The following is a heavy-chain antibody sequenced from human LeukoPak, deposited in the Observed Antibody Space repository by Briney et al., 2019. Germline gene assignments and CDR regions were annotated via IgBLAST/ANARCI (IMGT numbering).Heavy chain of an antibody. V-gene: IGHV1-2*02. Sequence: ASVKVSCKASGYTFTGYYMHWVRQAPGQGLEWMGWINPNSGGTNYAQKSQGRVTMTRDTSISTAYMELSRLRSDDTAVYYCARGPGGWYGSYWFDPWGQGTLVTVSS. CDR2: INPNSGGT. J-gene: IGHJ5*02. CDR1: GYTFTGYY. D-gene: IGHD6-19*01. CDR3: ARGPGGWYGSYWFDP.